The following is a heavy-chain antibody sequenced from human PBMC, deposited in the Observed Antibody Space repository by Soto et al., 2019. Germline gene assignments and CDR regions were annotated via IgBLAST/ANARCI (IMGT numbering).Heavy chain of an antibody. CDR2: VSGSGVST. CDR3: AKGYNSGWSFFDY. D-gene: IGHD6-19*01. CDR1: GFTFSSYA. V-gene: IGHV3-23*01. Sequence: EVQLLESGGGLVQPGGSLRLSCAASGFTFSSYAMSWVRQAPGKGLEWVSAVSGSGVSTYYADSVKGRFTISRDNSKNTLFLQMSSLRVEDTALYYCAKGYNSGWSFFDYWGQGTLVTVPS. J-gene: IGHJ4*02.